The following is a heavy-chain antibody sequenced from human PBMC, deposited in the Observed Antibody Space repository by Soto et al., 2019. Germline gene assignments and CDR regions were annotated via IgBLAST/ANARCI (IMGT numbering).Heavy chain of an antibody. Sequence: ESRGGLVQPGGSLRLSCAASGFTFSDHYVDWVRQAPGKGLEWVGRCRDKTNGYTTEYAASVKGRFTISRDDSKNSLYLHMNSLRTEDTAVYYCAGDAYKYGLWGQGTLVTVSS. J-gene: IGHJ4*02. V-gene: IGHV3-72*01. D-gene: IGHD1-1*01. CDR2: CRDKTNGYTT. CDR3: AGDAYKYGL. CDR1: GFTFSDHY.